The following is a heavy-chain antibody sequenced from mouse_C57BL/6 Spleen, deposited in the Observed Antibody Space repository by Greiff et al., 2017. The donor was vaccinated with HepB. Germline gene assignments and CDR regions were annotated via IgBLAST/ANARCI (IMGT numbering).Heavy chain of an antibody. CDR1: GYAFSSSW. Sequence: QVQLKQSGPELVKPGASVKISCKASGYAFSSSWMNWVKQRPGKGLEWIGRIYPGDGDTNYNGKFKGKATLTADKSSSTAYMQRSSLTSEDSAVYFCARGDYAWFAYWGQGTLVTVSA. CDR3: ARGDYAWFAY. J-gene: IGHJ3*01. D-gene: IGHD2-4*01. V-gene: IGHV1-82*01. CDR2: IYPGDGDT.